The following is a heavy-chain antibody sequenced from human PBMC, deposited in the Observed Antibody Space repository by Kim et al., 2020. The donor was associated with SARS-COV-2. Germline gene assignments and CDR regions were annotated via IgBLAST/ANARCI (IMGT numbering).Heavy chain of an antibody. D-gene: IGHD2-21*02. V-gene: IGHV3-33*01. CDR2: IFYDGSNK. J-gene: IGHJ4*02. CDR3: ARDREAYCGGDCYGFDY. CDR1: GFTFSAYG. Sequence: GGSLRLSCAASGFTFSAYGFHWVRQAPGKGLEWVALIFYDGSNKYYADSVKGRFTISRDNSKNTLYLQMNSLRAEDTAVYYRARDREAYCGGDCYGFDYWGQGTLVTVSS.